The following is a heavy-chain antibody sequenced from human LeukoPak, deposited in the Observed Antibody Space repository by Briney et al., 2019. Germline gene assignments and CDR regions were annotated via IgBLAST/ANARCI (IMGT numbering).Heavy chain of an antibody. D-gene: IGHD5-18*01. CDR2: IYSGGST. V-gene: IGHV3-53*01. J-gene: IGHJ4*02. CDR1: GLTLSCAY. CDR3: ARYHTALNY. Sequence: HPGGSLMLSCSAPGLTLSCAYMTTVPQAPAKGLEWVSVIYSGGSTYYADSVKGRFTNSRDNSKNTVYLQLNNLRVEDTAVYYCARYHTALNYWGQGTLVTASS.